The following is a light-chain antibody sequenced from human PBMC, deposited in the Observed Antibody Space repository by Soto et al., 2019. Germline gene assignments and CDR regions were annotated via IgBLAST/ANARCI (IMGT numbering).Light chain of an antibody. Sequence: QPVLTQSPSASASLGASVKLTCTLSSEHSTYAVAWHQQQPEKGPRYLMKVNSDGSHRKGDGIPDRFSGSSSGAERYLTISSLQSEDEADYYCQTWGTVVFGGGTKVTVL. CDR1: SEHSTYA. CDR2: VNSDGSH. CDR3: QTWGTVV. J-gene: IGLJ2*01. V-gene: IGLV4-69*01.